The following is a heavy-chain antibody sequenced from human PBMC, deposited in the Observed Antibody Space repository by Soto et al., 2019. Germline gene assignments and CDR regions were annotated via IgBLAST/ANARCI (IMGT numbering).Heavy chain of an antibody. J-gene: IGHJ2*01. CDR2: MYYTGTT. Sequence: QLQIQESGPGLVKPSETLSLICNVSGGSISSSSYFWGWIRQPPGKGLEWIAGMYYTGTTFYNPSLKSRVSISVDTSKNHFSLKLTSVTAADTAVYYGATPSATTHYFDSRDRYFDLWGRGTLVTVSS. D-gene: IGHD3-22*01. CDR3: ATPSATTHYFDSRDRYFDL. V-gene: IGHV4-39*02. CDR1: GGSISSSSYF.